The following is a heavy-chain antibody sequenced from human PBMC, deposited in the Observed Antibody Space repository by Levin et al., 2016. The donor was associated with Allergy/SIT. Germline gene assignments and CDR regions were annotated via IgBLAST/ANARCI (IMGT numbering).Heavy chain of an antibody. D-gene: IGHD4-17*01. Sequence: VRQAPGKGLEWVSVIYSGGSTYYADSVKGRFTISRDNSKNTLYLQMNSLRAEDTAVYYCAREDQDYGDYVHGMDVWGQGTTVTVSS. CDR3: AREDQDYGDYVHGMDV. CDR2: IYSGGST. J-gene: IGHJ6*02. V-gene: IGHV3-66*01.